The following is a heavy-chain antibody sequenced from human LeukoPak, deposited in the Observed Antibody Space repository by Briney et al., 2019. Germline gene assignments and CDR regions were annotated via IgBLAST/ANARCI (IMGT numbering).Heavy chain of an antibody. Sequence: SETLSLTCTVSGGSISSSSYYGGWIRQPPGKGLEWIGYIYYSGSTNYNPSLKSRVTISVDTSKNQFSLKLSSVTAADTAVYYCARTMVRGVIIHYDAFDIWGQGTMVTVSS. CDR3: ARTMVRGVIIHYDAFDI. CDR1: GGSISSSSYY. D-gene: IGHD3-10*01. V-gene: IGHV4-61*05. J-gene: IGHJ3*02. CDR2: IYYSGST.